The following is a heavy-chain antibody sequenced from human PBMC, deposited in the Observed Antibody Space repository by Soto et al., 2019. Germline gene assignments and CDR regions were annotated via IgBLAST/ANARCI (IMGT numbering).Heavy chain of an antibody. CDR2: ITPNSGGT. J-gene: IGHJ3*02. D-gene: IGHD3-22*01. CDR3: ARFQHDTSGYYYKFGAFHT. Sequence: QVQLVHSGAEVKKPGASVKVSCKTSGYSFTDYYMHWVRQAPGQGFELMGWITPNSGGTTYAQKFQGRFTMPSDRSASTGCMAVSSLRHDVTAVYSYARFQHDTSGYYYKFGAFHTWCQGTMVTVYS. CDR1: GYSFTDYY. V-gene: IGHV1-2*02.